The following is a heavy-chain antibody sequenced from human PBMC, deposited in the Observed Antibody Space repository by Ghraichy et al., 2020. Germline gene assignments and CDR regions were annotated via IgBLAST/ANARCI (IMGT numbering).Heavy chain of an antibody. Sequence: ETLSLTCTVSGGSISSSSYYWGWIRQPPGKGLEWIGSIYYSGSTYYNPSLKSRVTISVDTSKNQFSLKLSSVTAADTAVYYCARHGGSYPFDYWGQGTLVTVSS. CDR1: GGSISSSSYY. CDR2: IYYSGST. J-gene: IGHJ4*02. V-gene: IGHV4-39*01. D-gene: IGHD1-26*01. CDR3: ARHGGSYPFDY.